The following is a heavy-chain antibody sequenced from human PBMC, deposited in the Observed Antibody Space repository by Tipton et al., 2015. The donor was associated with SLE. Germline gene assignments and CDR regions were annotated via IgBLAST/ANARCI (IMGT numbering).Heavy chain of an antibody. CDR1: GYTFTSYY. J-gene: IGHJ6*02. D-gene: IGHD5-12*01. V-gene: IGHV1-46*01. CDR3: APRVDSNHYYYGMDV. Sequence: QSGAEVKKPGASVKVSCKASGYTFTSYYIHWVRRAPGQGLEWMGIINPSGGRTSYAQKFQGRVTMTRDTSTSTVYMDLSSLRSEDTAVYYCAPRVDSNHYYYGMDVWGQGTTVTVSS. CDR2: INPSGGRT.